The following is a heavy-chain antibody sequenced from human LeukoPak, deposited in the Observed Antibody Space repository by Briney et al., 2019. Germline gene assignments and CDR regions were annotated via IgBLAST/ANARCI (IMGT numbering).Heavy chain of an antibody. CDR2: ISGSGGST. V-gene: IGHV3-23*01. CDR3: VKISSSSRGPLDY. D-gene: IGHD6-13*01. J-gene: IGHJ4*02. Sequence: GGSLRLSCAASGFTFSSYAMSWVRQAPGKGLEWVSAISGSGGSTYYADSVKGRFTISRDNSKNTLYLQMNSLRAEDTAVYYCVKISSSSRGPLDYWGQGTLVTVSS. CDR1: GFTFSSYA.